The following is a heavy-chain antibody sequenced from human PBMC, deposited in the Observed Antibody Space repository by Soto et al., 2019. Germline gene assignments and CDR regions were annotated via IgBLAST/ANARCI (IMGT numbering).Heavy chain of an antibody. CDR2: IYWDDDK. Sequence: PTLVNPTQTLTLTCTFSGFSLSTSGVGVGWIRQPPGKALEWLALIYWDDDKRYSPSLKSRLTITKDTSKNQVVLTMTNMDPVDTATYYCAHNGVYYYDRPFDYWGQGTLVTVSS. CDR1: GFSLSTSGVG. V-gene: IGHV2-5*02. D-gene: IGHD3-22*01. J-gene: IGHJ4*02. CDR3: AHNGVYYYDRPFDY.